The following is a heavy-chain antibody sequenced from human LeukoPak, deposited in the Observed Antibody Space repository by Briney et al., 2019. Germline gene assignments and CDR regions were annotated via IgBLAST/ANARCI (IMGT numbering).Heavy chain of an antibody. CDR2: IYSDGRT. CDR3: ARDAGSFWGLDY. D-gene: IGHD1-26*01. V-gene: IGHV3-53*01. CDR1: GFSVSSNY. Sequence: PGGSLRLSCTASGFSVSSNYMSWVRQAPGKGLEWVSLIYSDGRTYYADSVKGRFTISRDNSKNTLYLQMNSLRAEDTAVYYCARDAGSFWGLDYWGQGTLVTVSS. J-gene: IGHJ4*02.